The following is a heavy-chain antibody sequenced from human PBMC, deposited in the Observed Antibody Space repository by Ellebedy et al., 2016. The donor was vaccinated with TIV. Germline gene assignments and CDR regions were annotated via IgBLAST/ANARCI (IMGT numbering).Heavy chain of an antibody. CDR3: ARILVPATMAWLDT. Sequence: SVKVSXKASRGTFISYAITWVRQAPGQGLEWMGGIIPVLGTANYAEKFQGRVTISADESTNTAYMELSSLKSEDTAVYYCARILVPATMAWLDTWGQGTLVTVSS. D-gene: IGHD2-2*01. J-gene: IGHJ5*02. CDR1: RGTFISYA. CDR2: IIPVLGTA. V-gene: IGHV1-69*13.